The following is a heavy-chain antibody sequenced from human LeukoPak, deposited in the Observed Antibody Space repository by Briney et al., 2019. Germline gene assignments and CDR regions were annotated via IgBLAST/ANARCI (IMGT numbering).Heavy chain of an antibody. CDR2: NYYSGST. D-gene: IGHD3-22*01. J-gene: IGHJ4*02. V-gene: IGHV4-39*07. CDR3: ARQLEPYYDSSGPMGY. CDR1: GGSISSSSYY. Sequence: SETLSLTCTVSGGSISSSSYYWGWIRQPPGKGLEWIGSNYYSGSTYYNPSLKSRVTISVDTSKNQFSLKLSSVTAADTAVYYCARQLEPYYDSSGPMGYRGQGTLVTVSS.